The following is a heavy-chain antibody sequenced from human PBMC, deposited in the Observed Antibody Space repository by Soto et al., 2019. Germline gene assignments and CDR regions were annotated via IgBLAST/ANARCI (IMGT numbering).Heavy chain of an antibody. D-gene: IGHD1-7*01. CDR2: IIPMFNTA. J-gene: IGHJ4*02. Sequence: ASVKVSCKASGGTFSNYAINWVRQAPGQGLEWVGGIIPMFNTANYAQRFQGRVTISADESTGTAYMKVSSLRSEDTAVYYCARDFKHETSGHSFFYWGQGTQVTVSS. CDR1: GGTFSNYA. CDR3: ARDFKHETSGHSFFY. V-gene: IGHV1-69*13.